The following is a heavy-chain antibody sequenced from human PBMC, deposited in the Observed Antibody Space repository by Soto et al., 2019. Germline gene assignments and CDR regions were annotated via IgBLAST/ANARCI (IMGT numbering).Heavy chain of an antibody. Sequence: SLRLSCAASGFTFSSYAMHWVRQAPGKGLEWVAVISYDGSNKYYADSVKGRFTISRDNSKNTLYLQMNSLRAEDTAVYYCARGDTAQGYYYGMDVWGQGTTVTVSS. J-gene: IGHJ6*02. D-gene: IGHD5-18*01. V-gene: IGHV3-30-3*01. CDR1: GFTFSSYA. CDR3: ARGDTAQGYYYGMDV. CDR2: ISYDGSNK.